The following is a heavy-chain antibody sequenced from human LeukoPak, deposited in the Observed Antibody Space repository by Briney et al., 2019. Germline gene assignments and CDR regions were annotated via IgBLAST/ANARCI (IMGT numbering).Heavy chain of an antibody. D-gene: IGHD3-10*01. CDR2: VSYTGST. CDR3: ARDDYRGVTNFDP. J-gene: IGHJ5*02. Sequence: SETLSLTCTVSGGSISPYFWSWIRQPPGKGLEWIGYVSYTGSTNYNPSLKSRVTISVDTSKNQFSLQLTSVTAADTAVYYCARDDYRGVTNFDPWGQGTLVTVSS. CDR1: GGSISPYF. V-gene: IGHV4-59*01.